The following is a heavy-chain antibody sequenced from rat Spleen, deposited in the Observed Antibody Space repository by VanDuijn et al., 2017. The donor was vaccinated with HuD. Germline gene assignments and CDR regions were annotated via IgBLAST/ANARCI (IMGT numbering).Heavy chain of an antibody. Sequence: EVQLQESGPGLVKPSQSLSLTCSVTGHSITNGYRWNWIRKFPGNKLEWMGYINNAGSTNYNPSLKSRISITRDTSKNQFFLQVNSVTTEDTATYYCARSDGTHYYLPFANWGQGTLVTVSS. CDR3: ARSDGTHYYLPFAN. J-gene: IGHJ3*01. D-gene: IGHD1-12*02. CDR2: INNAGST. CDR1: GHSITNGYR. V-gene: IGHV3-3*01.